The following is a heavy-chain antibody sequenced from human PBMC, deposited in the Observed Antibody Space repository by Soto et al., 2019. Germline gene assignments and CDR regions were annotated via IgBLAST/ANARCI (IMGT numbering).Heavy chain of an antibody. D-gene: IGHD3-10*01. Sequence: EVQLVESGGGLVQPGGSLTLSCAASGFTFSSYSMKWVRQAPGKGLEWVSYISSSSSTIYYADSVKGRFTISRDNAKNPLYLQMNRLGDEDTAVYYWAREGGSYNWFDPWGQGTLVTVSS. J-gene: IGHJ5*02. CDR2: ISSSSSTI. CDR1: GFTFSSYS. CDR3: AREGGSYNWFDP. V-gene: IGHV3-48*02.